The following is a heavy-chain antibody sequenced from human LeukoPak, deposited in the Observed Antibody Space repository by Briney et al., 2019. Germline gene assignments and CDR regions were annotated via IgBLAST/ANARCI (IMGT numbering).Heavy chain of an antibody. V-gene: IGHV3-23*01. J-gene: IGHJ4*02. CDR3: AKDSGPYTSGYYGH. Sequence: QPGGSLRLSCAASGFTFSSYAMSWVRQAPGKRLEWVSAISGGGGTTYYADSVKGRFTISRDNSKNTLFPQMNSLRAEDTAVYYCAKDSGPYTSGYYGHWGQGTLVTVSS. D-gene: IGHD3-22*01. CDR1: GFTFSSYA. CDR2: ISGGGGTT.